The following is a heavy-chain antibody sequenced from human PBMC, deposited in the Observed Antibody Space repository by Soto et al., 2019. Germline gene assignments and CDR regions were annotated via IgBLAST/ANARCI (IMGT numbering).Heavy chain of an antibody. CDR2: ISSSRSTI. Sequence: SLSLPCASSGFPFSNYSMNLVRHAPGKGLEWVSYISSSRSTIYYADSVKGRFTISRDNAKNSLYLQMNSLRAEDTAVYYCARVCPGSSTTCYGTECFDTCGQGTLVTVSS. J-gene: IGHJ5*02. CDR1: GFPFSNYS. V-gene: IGHV3-48*01. CDR3: ARVCPGSSTTCYGTECFDT. D-gene: IGHD2-2*01.